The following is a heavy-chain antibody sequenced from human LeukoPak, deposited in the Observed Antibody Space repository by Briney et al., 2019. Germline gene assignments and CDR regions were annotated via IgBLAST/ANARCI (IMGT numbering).Heavy chain of an antibody. Sequence: ASVKVSCKASGYTFTSYAMNWVRQAPGQGLEWMGWINTNTGNPTYAQGFTGRFVFSLDTSVSTAYLQISSLKAEDTAVYYCARDQALLWFGELFNGRYYFDYWGQGTLVTVSS. CDR1: GYTFTSYA. D-gene: IGHD3-10*01. J-gene: IGHJ4*02. CDR3: ARDQALLWFGELFNGRYYFDY. CDR2: INTNTGNP. V-gene: IGHV7-4-1*02.